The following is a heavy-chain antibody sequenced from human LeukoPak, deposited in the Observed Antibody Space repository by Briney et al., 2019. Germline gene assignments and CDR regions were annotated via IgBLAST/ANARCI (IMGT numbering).Heavy chain of an antibody. V-gene: IGHV4-39*01. J-gene: IGHJ4*02. D-gene: IGHD1-26*01. CDR2: ISYSGTT. CDR1: SASITSSPYF. CDR3: AKSGGYGLIDY. Sequence: PSETLSLTCTVSSASITSSPYFWGWIRQSPGKGLEWIGSISYSGTTYYNPSLKSRVTISVDTSKNQSSLKLNSVTAADTAMYYCAKSGGYGLIDYWGQGTLVTVSS.